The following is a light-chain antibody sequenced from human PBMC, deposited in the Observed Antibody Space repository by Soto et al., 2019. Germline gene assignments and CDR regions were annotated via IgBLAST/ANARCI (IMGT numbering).Light chain of an antibody. CDR1: QSVSRNS. CDR3: QQYGTSPPT. CDR2: GAS. Sequence: EIVWTQSPGTLSLSPGERATLSCRASQSVSRNSLAWYQQQPGHAPRLLIYGASSMATDIPDRVSGSGSGTDFTLIVSRLEPEDFAVYFCQQYGTSPPTFGPGTKVDIK. V-gene: IGKV3-20*01. J-gene: IGKJ3*01.